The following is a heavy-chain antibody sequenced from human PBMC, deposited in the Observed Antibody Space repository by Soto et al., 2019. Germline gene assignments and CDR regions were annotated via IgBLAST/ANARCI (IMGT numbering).Heavy chain of an antibody. Sequence: GGSLRLSCAASGFTFSSYGMHWVRQAPGKGLEWVAVISYDGSNKYYADSVKGRFTTSRDNSKNTLYLQMNSLRAEDTAVYYCAKSRIVRVRGVNYGMDVWGQGTTVTVSS. J-gene: IGHJ6*02. V-gene: IGHV3-30*18. D-gene: IGHD3-10*01. CDR3: AKSRIVRVRGVNYGMDV. CDR2: ISYDGSNK. CDR1: GFTFSSYG.